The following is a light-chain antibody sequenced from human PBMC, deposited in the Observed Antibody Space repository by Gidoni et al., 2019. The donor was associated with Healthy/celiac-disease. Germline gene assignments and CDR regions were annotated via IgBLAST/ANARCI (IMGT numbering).Light chain of an antibody. CDR2: SNN. CDR1: SSNIGSNT. J-gene: IGLJ2*01. Sequence: QSVLTQPPSAPGTPGQRVTISCSGSSSNIGSNTVNWYQQLPGTAPKLLTYSNNQRPSGVPDRFSGSKSGTSASLAISGLQSEDEADYYCAAWDDSLNGPLFGGGTKLTVL. V-gene: IGLV1-44*01. CDR3: AAWDDSLNGPL.